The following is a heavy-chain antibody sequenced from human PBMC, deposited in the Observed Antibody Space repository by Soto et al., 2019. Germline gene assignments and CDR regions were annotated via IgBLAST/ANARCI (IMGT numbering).Heavy chain of an antibody. Sequence: QVKLVQSGAEVKKPGASVKVSCKASGYTFTTYGISWVRQAPGQGLEWMGWIYNGNTNYAPKLQGRVTMTTDTSTTTAYMELRSLRSDDTAVYYCARGLSHFDYWGQGTLVTVSS. CDR2: IYNGNT. CDR1: GYTFTTYG. D-gene: IGHD6-19*01. J-gene: IGHJ4*02. V-gene: IGHV1-18*01. CDR3: ARGLSHFDY.